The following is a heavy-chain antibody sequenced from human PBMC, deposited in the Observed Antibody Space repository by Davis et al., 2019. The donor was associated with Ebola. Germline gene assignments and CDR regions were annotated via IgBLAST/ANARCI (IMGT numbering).Heavy chain of an antibody. D-gene: IGHD6-6*01. V-gene: IGHV3-30*18. J-gene: IGHJ4*02. CDR2: ISYDGSNK. CDR1: GFTFSSYG. CDR3: AKDGIAARGVLDY. Sequence: PGGSLRLSCAASGFTFSSYGMHWVRQAPGKGLEWVAVISYDGSNKYYADSVKGRFTISRDNSKNTLYLQMNSLRAEDTAVYYCAKDGIAARGVLDYWGQGTLVTVSS.